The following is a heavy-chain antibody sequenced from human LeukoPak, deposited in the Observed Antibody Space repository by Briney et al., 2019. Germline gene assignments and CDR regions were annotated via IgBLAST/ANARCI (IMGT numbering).Heavy chain of an antibody. CDR1: GFTFSNYE. CDR3: ARAVAATPIDY. CDR2: ISNSGTTI. V-gene: IGHV3-48*03. D-gene: IGHD6-19*01. Sequence: GGSLRLSCAASGFTFSNYEMNWVRQAPGKGLEWVSYISNSGTTIYYTDSVKGRFTISRDNAQNSLYLQMNSLRAEDTAVYYCARAVAATPIDYWGQGTLVTVSS. J-gene: IGHJ4*02.